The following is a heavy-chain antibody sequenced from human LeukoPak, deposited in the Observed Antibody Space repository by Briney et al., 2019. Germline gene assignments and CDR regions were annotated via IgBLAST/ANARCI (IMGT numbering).Heavy chain of an antibody. CDR1: GNSFTSYW. Sequence: GDSLKVSCKGSGNSFTSYWIGWVRQMPGKGLEWMGIIYPGASDTRYSPSFQGQVTISADKSISTAYLQWSSLKASDTAVYYCARSAESSRHFDYWGQGTLVTLP. CDR2: IYPGASDT. J-gene: IGHJ4*02. D-gene: IGHD2-2*01. CDR3: ARSAESSRHFDY. V-gene: IGHV5-51*01.